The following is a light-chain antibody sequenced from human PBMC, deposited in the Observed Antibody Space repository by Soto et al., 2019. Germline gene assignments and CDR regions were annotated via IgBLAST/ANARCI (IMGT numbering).Light chain of an antibody. J-gene: IGKJ4*01. V-gene: IGKV1-5*03. CDR2: KAS. Sequence: DIQMTQSPSTLSASVGDRVTVTCRASQSISSWLAWYQQKAGKAPKLLIYKASALESGVPSRFSGSGSGTEFTLTISSLQSEDFAVYYCQQYNSWPLTFGGGTKVDIK. CDR3: QQYNSWPLT. CDR1: QSISSW.